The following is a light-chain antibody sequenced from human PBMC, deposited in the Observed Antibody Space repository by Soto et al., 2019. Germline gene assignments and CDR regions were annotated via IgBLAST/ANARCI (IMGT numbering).Light chain of an antibody. Sequence: DIQMTQSPSSLSASIGDRVTITCRASQSITTYLNWYQQKPGKAPNLLIHAAFSLQSGVPSRFSGSGSGTDFTLTISSLQSEDFATYYCQQCYSTPYTFGQGTKLEI. CDR3: QQCYSTPYT. V-gene: IGKV1-39*01. CDR1: QSITTY. J-gene: IGKJ2*01. CDR2: AAF.